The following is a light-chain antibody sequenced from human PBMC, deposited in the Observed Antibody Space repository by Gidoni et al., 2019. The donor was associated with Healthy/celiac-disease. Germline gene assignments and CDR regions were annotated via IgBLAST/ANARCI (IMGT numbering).Light chain of an antibody. V-gene: IGKV1-39*01. J-gene: IGKJ3*01. CDR3: QQSYSILFT. CDR1: QSISSY. Sequence: IQLTQSPSSLSASVGYRVTIPCRASQSISSYLNWYQQKPGKAPKLLIYAASSLQSGVPSRFSGSGSGTDFTLTISSLQPEDFATYYCQQSYSILFTFGPGTKVDIK. CDR2: AAS.